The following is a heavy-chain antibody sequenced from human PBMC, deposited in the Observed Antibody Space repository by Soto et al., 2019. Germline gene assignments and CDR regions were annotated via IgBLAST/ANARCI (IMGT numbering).Heavy chain of an antibody. D-gene: IGHD2-2*01. V-gene: IGHV1-69*04. Sequence: SVKVSCKASGYTFTSYDINWVRQAPGQGLEWMGRIIPILGIANYAQKFQGRVTITADKSTSTAYMELSSVTAADTAVYYCARGFSFVVVPAAGFSAFDIWGQGTMVTVSS. J-gene: IGHJ3*02. CDR3: ARGFSFVVVPAAGFSAFDI. CDR1: GYTFTSYD. CDR2: IIPILGIA.